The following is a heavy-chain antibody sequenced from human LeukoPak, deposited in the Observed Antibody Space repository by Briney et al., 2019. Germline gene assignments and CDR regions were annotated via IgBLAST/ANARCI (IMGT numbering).Heavy chain of an antibody. V-gene: IGHV1-8*01. J-gene: IGHJ2*01. CDR3: ARVPRGYYFYWCFDL. CDR1: GFTFTSYD. CDR2: TNPNSGNT. Sequence: ASVKVSCKASGFTFTSYDINWVRQATGQGLEWMGWTNPNSGNTRYAQKVQGRITMTRDTSISTAYMELSSLRSEDTAVYYCARVPRGYYFYWCFDLWGRGTLVTVSS. D-gene: IGHD3-22*01.